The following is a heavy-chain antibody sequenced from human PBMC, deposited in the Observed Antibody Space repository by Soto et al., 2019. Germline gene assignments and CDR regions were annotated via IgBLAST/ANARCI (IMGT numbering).Heavy chain of an antibody. V-gene: IGHV1-69*02. Sequence: ASVKLSCKASGGTFSSYTIICVRPAPGQGHEWMGRIIPILGIANYAQKFQGRVTITADKSTSTAYMELSSLRSEDRAVYDCARSLFYQLPAYWGQGTLVTVSS. CDR2: IIPILGIA. J-gene: IGHJ4*02. D-gene: IGHD2-2*01. CDR1: GGTFSSYT. CDR3: ARSLFYQLPAY.